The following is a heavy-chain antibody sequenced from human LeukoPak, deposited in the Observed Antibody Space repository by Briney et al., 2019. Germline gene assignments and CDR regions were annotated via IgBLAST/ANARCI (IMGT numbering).Heavy chain of an antibody. CDR2: IYYSGST. V-gene: IGHV4-59*01. J-gene: IGHJ6*03. D-gene: IGHD1-1*01. CDR3: AGAQLERRSYYYYYYMDV. Sequence: SETLSLTCTVSGGSISSYYWSWIRQPPGKGLEWIGYIYYSGSTNYNPSLKSRVTISVDTSKNQFSLKLSSVTAADTAVYYCAGAQLERRSYYYYYYMDVWGKGTTVTISS. CDR1: GGSISSYY.